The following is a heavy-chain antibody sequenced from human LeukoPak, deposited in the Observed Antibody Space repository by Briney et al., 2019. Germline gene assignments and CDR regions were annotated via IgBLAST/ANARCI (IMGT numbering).Heavy chain of an antibody. CDR2: IYYSGNT. D-gene: IGHD3-10*01. Sequence: SETLSLTCTVSGGSISSSSFYWGWVRQPPGKGLEWIGSIYYSGNTYYNPSLKSRVTISVDTSKNQFSLNLNSVTAADMAVYYCARGRFYYASGSFNWFDPWGLGTLVTVSS. CDR3: ARGRFYYASGSFNWFDP. CDR1: GGSISSSSFY. J-gene: IGHJ5*02. V-gene: IGHV4-39*07.